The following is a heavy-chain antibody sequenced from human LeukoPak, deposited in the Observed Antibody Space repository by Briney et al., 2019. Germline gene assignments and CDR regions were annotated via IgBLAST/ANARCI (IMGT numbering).Heavy chain of an antibody. CDR1: GFTFSSYG. D-gene: IGHD2-2*01. CDR2: ISWNSGSI. Sequence: QTGGSLRLSCAASGFTFSSYGMNWVRQAPGKGLEWVSGISWNSGSIGYADSVKGRFTISRDNAKNSLYLQMNSLRAEDTALYYCAKDSTLSGAAANFDYWGQGTLVTVSS. CDR3: AKDSTLSGAAANFDY. J-gene: IGHJ4*02. V-gene: IGHV3-9*01.